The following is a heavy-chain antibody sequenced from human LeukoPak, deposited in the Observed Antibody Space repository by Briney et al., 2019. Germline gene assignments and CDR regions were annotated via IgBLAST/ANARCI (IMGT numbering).Heavy chain of an antibody. CDR3: LGGYFEFDY. J-gene: IGHJ4*02. D-gene: IGHD3-16*01. CDR2: IYYSGST. Sequence: SETLSLTCTVSGGSISSSSYYWGWIRQPPGTGLEWIGSIYYSGSTYYNPSLKSRVTISVDTSKNQFSLKLSSVTAADTAVYYCLGGYFEFDYWGQGTLVTVSS. CDR1: GGSISSSSYY. V-gene: IGHV4-39*01.